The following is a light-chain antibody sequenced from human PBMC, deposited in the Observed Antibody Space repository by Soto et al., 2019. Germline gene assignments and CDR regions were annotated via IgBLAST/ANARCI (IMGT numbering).Light chain of an antibody. CDR1: QSVSSNY. J-gene: IGKJ2*01. CDR3: QQYANSPFT. Sequence: EIVLTQSPGTLPLSPGERATVSCRASQSVSSNYLVWYQQKPGQAPRPLIYGASSRATGIPDRFSGSGSGTDLTLTISRLEAEDFAVYYCQQYANSPFTFGQGTKLEIK. V-gene: IGKV3-20*01. CDR2: GAS.